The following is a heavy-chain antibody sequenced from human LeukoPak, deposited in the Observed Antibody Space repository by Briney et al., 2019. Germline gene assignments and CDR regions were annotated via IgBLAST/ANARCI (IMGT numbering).Heavy chain of an antibody. Sequence: ASVKVSCKASGYTFTSYYMHWVRQAPGQGLEWMGIINPSGGSTGYAQKFQGRVTMTRDTSTSTVYMELSSLRSEDTAVYYCARVYGVAGHRDTFYGMDVWGKGTTVTVSS. CDR3: ARVYGVAGHRDTFYGMDV. J-gene: IGHJ6*04. V-gene: IGHV1-46*01. CDR1: GYTFTSYY. D-gene: IGHD6-19*01. CDR2: INPSGGST.